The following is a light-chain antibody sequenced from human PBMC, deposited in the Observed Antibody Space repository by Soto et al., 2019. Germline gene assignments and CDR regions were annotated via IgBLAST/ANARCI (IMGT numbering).Light chain of an antibody. CDR1: QNVRSY. Sequence: ERVLTQAPATLFLSPGERATLSCRASQNVRSYLAWYQQKPGQAPRLLIHDASSRATGIPDRFSGSGSGTDFTLTISSLEPEDSAVYYCQQRTKSPPSTCAQGTRLEIK. CDR3: QQRTKSPPST. V-gene: IGKV3-11*01. J-gene: IGKJ5*01. CDR2: DAS.